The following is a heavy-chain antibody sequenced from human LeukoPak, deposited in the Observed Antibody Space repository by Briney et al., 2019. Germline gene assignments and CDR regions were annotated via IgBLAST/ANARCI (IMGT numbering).Heavy chain of an antibody. Sequence: SETLSLTCTVSGGSISSSSYYWGWIRQPPGKGLEWIGSIYYSGSTYYNPSLKSPVTISVDTSKNQFTLELSSGTAGDTAVYYCARPSHCGGYGYTDYWSQGTVVTVSA. CDR1: GGSISSSSYY. J-gene: IGHJ4*02. CDR3: ARPSHCGGYGYTDY. CDR2: IYYSGST. D-gene: IGHD2-21*02. V-gene: IGHV4-39*01.